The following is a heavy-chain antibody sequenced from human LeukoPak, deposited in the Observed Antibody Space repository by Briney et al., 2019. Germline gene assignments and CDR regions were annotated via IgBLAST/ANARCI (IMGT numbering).Heavy chain of an antibody. V-gene: IGHV3-48*03. CDR1: GFTFSSYE. D-gene: IGHD3-10*02. CDR2: ISSSGSTI. J-gene: IGHJ6*04. Sequence: PGGSLRLSCAASGFTFSSYEMNWVREAPGKGLEWVSYISSSGSTIYYADAVNGRFTITRNNAKNLQYLKMNSMRAEDTAVYYGAELGINMFGGVWGKGTTVTISS. CDR3: AELGINMFGGV.